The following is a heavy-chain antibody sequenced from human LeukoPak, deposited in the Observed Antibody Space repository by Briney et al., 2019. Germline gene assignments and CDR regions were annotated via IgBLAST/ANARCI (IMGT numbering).Heavy chain of an antibody. J-gene: IGHJ4*02. V-gene: IGHV4-39*01. CDR3: ESGYSSGWYAVY. Sequence: PSETLSLTCTVSGGSISSSSYYWGWIRQPPGKWMEWIGSIYYSGSTYYNPSLKSRVTISVDTSKNQFSLKLSSVTAADTAVYYCESGYSSGWYAVYWGQGTLVTVSS. CDR1: GGSISSSSYY. CDR2: IYYSGST. D-gene: IGHD6-19*01.